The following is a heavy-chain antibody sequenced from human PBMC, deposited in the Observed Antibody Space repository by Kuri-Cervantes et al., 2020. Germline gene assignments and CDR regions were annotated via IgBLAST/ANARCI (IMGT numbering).Heavy chain of an antibody. D-gene: IGHD3-10*01. J-gene: IGHJ4*02. CDR3: ARDEFGVTGD. V-gene: IGHV1-69*05. CDR1: GGTLSNYA. Sequence: SVKVSCKASGGTLSNYAITWVRQAPGQGLEWMGGLIPIFGTANYVEKFQGRVTITTDESTSTAYMELSSLRSDDTAVYYCARDEFGVTGDWGQGTLVTVSS. CDR2: LIPIFGTA.